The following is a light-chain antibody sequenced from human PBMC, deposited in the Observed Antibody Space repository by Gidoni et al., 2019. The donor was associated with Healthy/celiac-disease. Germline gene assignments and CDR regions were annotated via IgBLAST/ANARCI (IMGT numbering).Light chain of an antibody. V-gene: IGKV3-11*01. J-gene: IGKJ5*01. CDR3: QQRCNCPP. CDR1: QSVSSY. Sequence: IVLTQSPSTLSLSPGERATLSCRASQSVSSYLSWYQQKPGQAPKLLIYDASNRATGIPARFSGSGSGTDFTLTISSLEPEDFAVYYCQQRCNCPPFGQGTRLEIK. CDR2: DAS.